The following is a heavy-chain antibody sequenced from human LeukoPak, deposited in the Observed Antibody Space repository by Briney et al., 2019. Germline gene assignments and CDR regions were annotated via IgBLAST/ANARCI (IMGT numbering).Heavy chain of an antibody. CDR3: ARHVRLYSSSWSPPNWFDP. J-gene: IGHJ5*02. D-gene: IGHD6-13*01. CDR2: IYYSGST. V-gene: IGHV4-59*08. Sequence: SETLSLTCTVSGGSISSYYWSWIRQPPGKGLEWIGYIYYSGSTNYNPSLKSRVTISVDTSKNQFSLKLSSVTAADTAVYYCARHVRLYSSSWSPPNWFDPWGQGTLVTVSS. CDR1: GGSISSYY.